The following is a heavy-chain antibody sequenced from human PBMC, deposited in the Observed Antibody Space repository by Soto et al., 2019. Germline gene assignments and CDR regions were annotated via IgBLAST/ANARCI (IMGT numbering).Heavy chain of an antibody. CDR3: AREVSGYYILDY. D-gene: IGHD3-22*01. CDR2: IIPIFGTA. Sequence: QVQLVQSGAEVKKPGSSVKVSCKASGGTFSSYAISWVRQAPGQGLEWMGGIIPIFGTANYAQKFQGRVTITVDESKGTAYMELSSLRSEDTAVYYCAREVSGYYILDYWGQGTLVTVSS. J-gene: IGHJ4*02. CDR1: GGTFSSYA. V-gene: IGHV1-69*01.